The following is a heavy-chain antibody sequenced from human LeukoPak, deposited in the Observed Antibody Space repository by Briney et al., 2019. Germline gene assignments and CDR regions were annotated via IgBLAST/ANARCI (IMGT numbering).Heavy chain of an antibody. D-gene: IGHD1-26*01. Sequence: SETLSLICAVYGGSFSGYYWSWIRQPPGKGLEWIGEINHSGSTNYNPSLKSRVTISVDTSKNQFSLELNSVTPADTAVYYCARGGNYWPQWWFDPWGRGTLVSVSS. CDR2: INHSGST. CDR1: GGSFSGYY. V-gene: IGHV4-34*01. CDR3: ARGGNYWPQWWFDP. J-gene: IGHJ5*02.